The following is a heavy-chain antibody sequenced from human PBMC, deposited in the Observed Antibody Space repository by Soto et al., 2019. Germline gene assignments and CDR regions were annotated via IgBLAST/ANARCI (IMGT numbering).Heavy chain of an antibody. CDR3: ARDLHSTGSLDS. J-gene: IGHJ5*01. CDR1: GFTFSSYW. D-gene: IGHD6-19*01. V-gene: IGHV3-7*03. CDR2: INQDGSVS. Sequence: GGSLRLSCAASGFTFSSYWMNWVRQAPGKGLEWLANINQDGSVSHYADSVKGRFTISRDNAQNSLYAQMNSLRVEDTAVYYCARDLHSTGSLDSWGQGTPVTVSS.